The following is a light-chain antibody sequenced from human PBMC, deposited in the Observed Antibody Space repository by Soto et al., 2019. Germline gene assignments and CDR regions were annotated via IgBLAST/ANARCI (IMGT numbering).Light chain of an antibody. Sequence: QSVLTQPPSVSGAPGQRVTISCTGSSSNIGAGYDVHWYQQLPGTAPKLLIYGNSNRPSGVPDRCSGSKSGTSASLAITGLQAEDEADYYCKSYDSSLSGSYVFGTGTKLTVL. CDR3: KSYDSSLSGSYV. V-gene: IGLV1-40*01. J-gene: IGLJ1*01. CDR1: SSNIGAGYD. CDR2: GNS.